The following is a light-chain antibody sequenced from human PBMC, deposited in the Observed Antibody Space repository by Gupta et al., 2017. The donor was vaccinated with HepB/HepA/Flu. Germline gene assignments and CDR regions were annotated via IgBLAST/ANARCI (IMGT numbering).Light chain of an antibody. J-gene: IGKJ2*03. CDR2: DAT. Sequence: EIVLTQSPGTLSLYPGERATLSCRTSQSISNNYLTWYQQKPGQAPRLLIYDATSRATGIPDRFSGSVSGTDFTLTISRLEPEDFAVYYCQQYGSSPPYSFGQGTRLEIK. CDR3: QQYGSSPPYS. V-gene: IGKV3-20*01. CDR1: QSISNNY.